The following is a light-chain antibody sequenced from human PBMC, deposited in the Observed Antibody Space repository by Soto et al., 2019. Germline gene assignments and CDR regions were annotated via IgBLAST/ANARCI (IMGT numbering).Light chain of an antibody. CDR1: SSDVGAYDY. CDR2: EIN. V-gene: IGLV2-8*01. CDR3: SSFAGSNNFPYV. J-gene: IGLJ1*01. Sequence: QSALTQPPSASGSPGQSVTISCTGTSSDVGAYDYVSWYQQHPGKAPKLMIYEINKRPSGVPDRSSGSKSGNTASLTVSGLQAEDEADYYCSSFAGSNNFPYVFGTGTKLTVL.